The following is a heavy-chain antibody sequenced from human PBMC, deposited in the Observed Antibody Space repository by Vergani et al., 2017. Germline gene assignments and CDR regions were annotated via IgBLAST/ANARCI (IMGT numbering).Heavy chain of an antibody. CDR2: IIPIFGTA. V-gene: IGHV1-69*01. CDR3: ARDTGSSPAYYYYGMDV. J-gene: IGHJ6*02. D-gene: IGHD1-26*01. CDR1: GGTFSSYA. Sequence: QVQLVQSGAEVKKPGSSVKVSCKASGGTFSSYAISWVRQAPGQGLEWMGGIIPIFGTANYAQKFQGRVTITADESTSTAYMELSSLRSEATAVYYCARDTGSSPAYYYYGMDVWGQGTTVTVSS.